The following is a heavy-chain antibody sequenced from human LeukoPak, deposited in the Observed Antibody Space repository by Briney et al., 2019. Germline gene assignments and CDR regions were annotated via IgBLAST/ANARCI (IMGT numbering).Heavy chain of an antibody. CDR1: GFTFSAYA. V-gene: IGHV3-30*04. CDR2: ISNDGSNK. CDR3: AKDRGPELRYFDTQEY. D-gene: IGHD3-9*01. Sequence: PGMSLRLSCAASGFTFSAYAMHWVRQAPGKGLEWVAVISNDGSNKYYADSMKGRFTISRDNSKNTLYLQMNSLRAEDTAVYYCAKDRGPELRYFDTQEYWGQGTLVTVSS. J-gene: IGHJ4*02.